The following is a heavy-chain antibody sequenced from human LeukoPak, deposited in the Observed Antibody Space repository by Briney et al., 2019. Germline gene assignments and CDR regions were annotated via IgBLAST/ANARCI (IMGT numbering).Heavy chain of an antibody. D-gene: IGHD3-10*01. CDR1: GASISNSDRY. CDR2: IYYSGIT. J-gene: IGHJ4*02. Sequence: SETLSLTCTVSGASISNSDRYWGWIRQSPGKGLEWIGSIYYSGITYHNPSLKSRVTISVDTSNNQFSLKLTSVTAADTAVYYCASRRSGSGSFDYWGQGTLVTVSS. V-gene: IGHV4-39*07. CDR3: ASRRSGSGSFDY.